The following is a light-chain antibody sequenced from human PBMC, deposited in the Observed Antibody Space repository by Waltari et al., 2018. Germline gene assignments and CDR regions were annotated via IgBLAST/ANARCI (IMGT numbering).Light chain of an antibody. CDR2: GAS. J-gene: IGKJ1*01. V-gene: IGKV3-20*01. CDR3: QQYGSSPWT. CDR1: QSVSSSY. Sequence: EIVLTQSPGTLSLSPGERATLPCRASQSVSSSYLAWYQQKPGQAPRVLIHGASNRATGIPDSFSGSGSGTDFTLTISRLEPEDFAVYYCQQYGSSPWTFGQGTKVEIK.